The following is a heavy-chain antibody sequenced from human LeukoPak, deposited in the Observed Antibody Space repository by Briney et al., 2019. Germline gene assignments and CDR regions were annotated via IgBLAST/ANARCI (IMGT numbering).Heavy chain of an antibody. Sequence: GGSLRLSCVVSGITVSNYDMSWVRQAAGKGLEWVSGIRESGGGTNYAASVTGRFTSSRDNSKNTLYLQMNSLRAEDTAVDYCAKVFYSGYDWGKYFDYWGQGTLVTVPS. CDR3: AKVFYSGYDWGKYFDY. CDR2: IRESGGGT. J-gene: IGHJ4*02. V-gene: IGHV3-23*01. CDR1: GITVSNYD. D-gene: IGHD5-12*01.